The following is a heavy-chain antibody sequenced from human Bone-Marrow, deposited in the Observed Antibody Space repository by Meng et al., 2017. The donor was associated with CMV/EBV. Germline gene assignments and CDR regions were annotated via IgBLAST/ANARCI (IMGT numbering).Heavy chain of an antibody. Sequence: SETLSLTCAVYGGSFSGYYWSWIRQPPGKGLEWIGEINHSGSTNYNPSLKSRVTISVDTSKNQLSLKLSSVTAADTAVYYCARAELRFLEWLLPKYGMDVWGQGTTVTVSS. D-gene: IGHD3-3*01. CDR3: ARAELRFLEWLLPKYGMDV. CDR2: INHSGST. V-gene: IGHV4-34*01. CDR1: GGSFSGYY. J-gene: IGHJ6*02.